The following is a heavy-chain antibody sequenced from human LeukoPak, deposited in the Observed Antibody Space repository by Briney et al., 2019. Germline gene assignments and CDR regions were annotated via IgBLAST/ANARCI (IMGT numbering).Heavy chain of an antibody. V-gene: IGHV4-38-2*02. CDR2: IYHSGST. CDR1: GYSISSGYN. Sequence: SETLSLTCTVSGYSISSGYNWVWVRQPPGRGLEWIGSIYHSGSTYYNPSLKSRVTISVDTSENQFSLKLISVTAADTAVYYCGRDDSMAIDYWGQGTLVTASS. D-gene: IGHD2/OR15-2a*01. J-gene: IGHJ4*02. CDR3: GRDDSMAIDY.